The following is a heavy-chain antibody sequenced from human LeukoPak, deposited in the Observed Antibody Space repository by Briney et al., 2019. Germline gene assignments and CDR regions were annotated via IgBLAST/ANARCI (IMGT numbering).Heavy chain of an antibody. D-gene: IGHD3-10*01. CDR1: GFTFTSSA. J-gene: IGHJ4*02. Sequence: ASVKVSCKASGFTFTSSAVQWVRQARGQRLEWIGWIVVGSGNTNYAQKFQERVTITRDMSTSTAYMELSSLRSEDTAVYYCARSLEYGSGSYYPPTFDYWGQGTLVTVSS. CDR2: IVVGSGNT. V-gene: IGHV1-58*01. CDR3: ARSLEYGSGSYYPPTFDY.